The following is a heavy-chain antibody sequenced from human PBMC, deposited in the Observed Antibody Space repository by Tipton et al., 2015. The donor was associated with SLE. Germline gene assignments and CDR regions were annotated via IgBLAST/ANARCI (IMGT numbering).Heavy chain of an antibody. D-gene: IGHD6-13*01. J-gene: IGHJ4*02. CDR2: IYYSGST. Sequence: TLSLTCTVSGGSISSHYWSWIRQPPGKGLEWIGYIYYSGSTNYNPSLKSRVTISVDTSKNQFSLKLSSVTAADTAVYYCARSRVPAAAGYNYWGQGTLVTVSS. V-gene: IGHV4-59*11. CDR3: ARSRVPAAAGYNY. CDR1: GGSISSHY.